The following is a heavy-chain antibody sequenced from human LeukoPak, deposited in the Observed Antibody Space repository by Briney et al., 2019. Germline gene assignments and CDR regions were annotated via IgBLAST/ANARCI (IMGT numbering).Heavy chain of an antibody. CDR1: GYSFTSYW. CDR2: IYPDDSDT. CDR3: ARHGHCTNGVCYSNYYCYMDV. D-gene: IGHD2-8*01. V-gene: IGHV5-51*01. J-gene: IGHJ6*03. Sequence: GESLKISCXGSGYSFTSYWIGWVRQMPGKGLEWMGIIYPDDSDTRYSPSFEGQVIISVDKSISTAYLQWSSLKASDTATYYCARHGHCTNGVCYSNYYCYMDVWGKGTTVTVSS.